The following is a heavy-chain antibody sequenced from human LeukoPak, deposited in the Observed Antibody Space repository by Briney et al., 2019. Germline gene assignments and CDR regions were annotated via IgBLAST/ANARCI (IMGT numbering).Heavy chain of an antibody. Sequence: GGSLRLSCAASGFTFSCYSMNWVRQAPGKGLEWVASVNTVSSYIYYADSMRGRFTISRDNAKNSLFLQMNSLRAEDTAVYYCARLRRNSDRSDFFYYYDHRGQGTLVTVSS. CDR3: ARLRRNSDRSDFFYYYDH. V-gene: IGHV3-21*01. CDR2: VNTVSSYI. D-gene: IGHD3-22*01. CDR1: GFTFSCYS. J-gene: IGHJ4*02.